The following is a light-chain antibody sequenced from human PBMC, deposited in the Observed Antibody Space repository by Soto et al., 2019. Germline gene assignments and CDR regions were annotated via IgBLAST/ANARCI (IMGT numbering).Light chain of an antibody. CDR2: GNS. V-gene: IGLV1-40*01. J-gene: IGLJ2*01. CDR3: QSYDSSVSQVV. Sequence: QAVVTQPPSVSGAPGQRVTISCTGSSSNIGAGYDVHWYQQLPGTAPKLLIYGNSNRPSGVPVRFSGSKSGSSASLAITGLQAEDEADYYCQSYDSSVSQVVFGGGTELTVL. CDR1: SSNIGAGYD.